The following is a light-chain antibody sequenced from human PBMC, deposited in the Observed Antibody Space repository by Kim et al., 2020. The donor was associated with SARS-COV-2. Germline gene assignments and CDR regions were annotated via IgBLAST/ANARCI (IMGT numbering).Light chain of an antibody. CDR2: DAS. V-gene: IGKV1-5*01. CDR1: QSISSW. Sequence: GDRVTSTCRASQSISSWLAWYQQKPGKAPKLLIYDASSLESGVPSRFSGSGSGTEFTLTISSLQPDDFATYYCQQYNSYSQTCGQGTKVDIK. J-gene: IGKJ1*01. CDR3: QQYNSYSQT.